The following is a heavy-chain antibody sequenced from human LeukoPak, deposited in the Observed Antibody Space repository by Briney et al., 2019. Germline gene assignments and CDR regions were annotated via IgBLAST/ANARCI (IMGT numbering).Heavy chain of an antibody. V-gene: IGHV1-69*01. J-gene: IGHJ5*02. CDR2: IIPIFGTA. CDR3: ASPGYCSSTSCLDWDWFDP. D-gene: IGHD2-2*01. CDR1: GGTFSSYA. Sequence: GASVKVSCNASGGTFSSYAISWVRQAPGQGLEWMGGIIPIFGTANYAQKFQGRVTITADESTSTAYMELSSLRSEDTAVYYCASPGYCSSTSCLDWDWFDPWGQRTLVTVSS.